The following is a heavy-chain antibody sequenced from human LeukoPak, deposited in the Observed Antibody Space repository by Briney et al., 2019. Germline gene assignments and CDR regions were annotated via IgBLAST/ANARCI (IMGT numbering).Heavy chain of an antibody. D-gene: IGHD1-26*01. CDR1: GYSFPNYW. Sequence: GESLKISCKGSGYSFPNYWINWVRQMPGSGLEWMGRIDPSDSYTNYSPSFQGHVTISADKSISTAYLQWSSLKASDTAMYYCARHASDEWEVLDYWGQGTLVTVSS. CDR2: IDPSDSYT. V-gene: IGHV5-10-1*01. J-gene: IGHJ4*02. CDR3: ARHASDEWEVLDY.